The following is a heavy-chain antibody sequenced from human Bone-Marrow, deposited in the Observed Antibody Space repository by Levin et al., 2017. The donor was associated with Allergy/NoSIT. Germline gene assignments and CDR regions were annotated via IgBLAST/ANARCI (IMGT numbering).Heavy chain of an antibody. CDR3: ARDLNRWQGTFDL. CDR1: GFNFRNYA. CDR2: ISHDGSKQ. Sequence: GESLKISCAASGFNFRNYAMYWVRQAPGTGLEWVAYISHDGSKQWHADSVKGRFSISRDNSKNTLYLQMNILTVDDTAMFYCARDLNRWQGTFDLWGQGTMVIVSS. V-gene: IGHV3-30*04. J-gene: IGHJ3*01. D-gene: IGHD2-15*01.